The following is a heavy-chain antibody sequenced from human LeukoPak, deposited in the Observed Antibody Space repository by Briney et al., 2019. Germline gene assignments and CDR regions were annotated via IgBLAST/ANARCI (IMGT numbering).Heavy chain of an antibody. CDR3: ARDQVVTAILDAFDI. V-gene: IGHV4-39*02. CDR1: GGSISSSSYY. D-gene: IGHD2-21*02. J-gene: IGHJ3*02. CDR2: IYYSGST. Sequence: SETLSLTCTVSGGSISSSSYYWGWIRQPPGKGQEWIGSIYYSGSTYYNPSLKSRVTISVDTSKNQFSLKLSSVTAEDTAVYYCARDQVVTAILDAFDIWGQGTMVTVSS.